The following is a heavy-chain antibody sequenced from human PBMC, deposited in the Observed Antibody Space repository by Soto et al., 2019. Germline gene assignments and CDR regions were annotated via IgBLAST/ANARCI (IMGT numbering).Heavy chain of an antibody. J-gene: IGHJ5*02. CDR1: GFTFINYG. D-gene: IGHD2-15*01. CDR2: IGGSGFNT. V-gene: IGHV3-23*01. Sequence: EVQLLESGGGLLQPGGSLRLSCAASGFTFINYGMSWVRQAPGKGLEWVSAIGGSGFNTYYADSVKGRLTISRDNSKNTLYLQINSLRAEDTAVYYCAKCSGGTCYDDNWFDPWGQGTLVIVSS. CDR3: AKCSGGTCYDDNWFDP.